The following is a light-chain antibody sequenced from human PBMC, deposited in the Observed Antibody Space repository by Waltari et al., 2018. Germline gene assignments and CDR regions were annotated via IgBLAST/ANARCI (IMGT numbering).Light chain of an antibody. CDR3: QHYNNWPRT. CDR2: GAS. V-gene: IGKV3-15*01. J-gene: IGKJ1*01. CDR1: QNVNRN. Sequence: EIVMTQSPDTLSVSPGDRATLSCRASQNVNRNLAWYQKKRGQAPRLLISGASARAAGIPPRFSGGGSGTEFTLTISSLQSEDFAVYYWQHYNNWPRTFGQGTKVEIK.